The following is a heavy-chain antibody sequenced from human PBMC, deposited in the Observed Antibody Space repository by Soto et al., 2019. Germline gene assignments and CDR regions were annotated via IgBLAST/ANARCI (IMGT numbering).Heavy chain of an antibody. J-gene: IGHJ6*01. Sequence: GGSLRLSCAASGFTFSSYGMHWVRQAPGKGLEWVAVISYDGSNKYYADSVKGRFTNSRDNSKNTLYLQMNSLRAEDTAVYYCAKDRGGMDVWGQGTTISGSS. CDR2: ISYDGSNK. V-gene: IGHV3-30*18. CDR3: AKDRGGMDV. CDR1: GFTFSSYG.